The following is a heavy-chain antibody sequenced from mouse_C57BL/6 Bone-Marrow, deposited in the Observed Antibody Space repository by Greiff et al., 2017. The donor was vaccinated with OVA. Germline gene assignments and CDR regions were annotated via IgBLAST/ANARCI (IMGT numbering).Heavy chain of an antibody. Sequence: EVMLVESGAELVKPGASVKLSCTASGFNIKDYYMHWVKQRTEQGLEWIGRIDPEDGETKYAPKFQGQATITADTSSNTAYLPLSSLTSEDTAVYSCDRVYYYGSSRDYWGQGTTRTVSS. CDR2: IDPEDGET. J-gene: IGHJ2*01. CDR1: GFNIKDYY. V-gene: IGHV14-2*01. CDR3: DRVYYYGSSRDY. D-gene: IGHD1-1*01.